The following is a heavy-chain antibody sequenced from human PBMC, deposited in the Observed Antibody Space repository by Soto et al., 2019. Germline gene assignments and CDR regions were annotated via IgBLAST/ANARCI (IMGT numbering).Heavy chain of an antibody. CDR1: GFTFSSYE. J-gene: IGHJ4*02. V-gene: IGHV3-48*03. D-gene: IGHD1-7*01. CDR2: ISSSGSTI. Sequence: GGFLRLSCAASGFTFSSYEMNWVRQAPGKGLEWVSYISSSGSTIYYADSVKGRFTISRDNAKNSLYLQMNSLRAEDTAVYYCARDQWRGTGTTDYWGQGTLVTVSS. CDR3: ARDQWRGTGTTDY.